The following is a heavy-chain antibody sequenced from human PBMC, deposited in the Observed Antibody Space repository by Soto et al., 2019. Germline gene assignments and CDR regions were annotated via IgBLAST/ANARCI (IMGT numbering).Heavy chain of an antibody. CDR3: AREYTRWVDP. CDR1: GGSITNYY. CDR2: IYHTGSS. J-gene: IGHJ5*02. V-gene: IGHV4-59*01. Sequence: QVQLQESGPGLVKPSETLSLTCTVSGGSITNYYWSWIRQPPGKGLEWVGYIYHTGSSSYNPSLKSRVAMSMDTSKRQISLKLTSVTAADTAVYYCAREYTRWVDPWGQGTLLTVSS. D-gene: IGHD1-20*01.